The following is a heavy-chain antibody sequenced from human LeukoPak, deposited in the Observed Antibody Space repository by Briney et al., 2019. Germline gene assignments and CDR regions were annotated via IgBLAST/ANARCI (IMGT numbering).Heavy chain of an antibody. Sequence: GGSLRLSCAASGFTFSSYSMNWVRQAAGKGLEWVSSISSSSSYIYYADSVKGRFTISRDNAKNSLYLQMNSLRAEDTAVYYCARDLSCSSTSCYFHFDYWGQGTLVTVSS. CDR3: ARDLSCSSTSCYFHFDY. V-gene: IGHV3-21*01. D-gene: IGHD2-2*01. CDR1: GFTFSSYS. CDR2: ISSSSSYI. J-gene: IGHJ4*02.